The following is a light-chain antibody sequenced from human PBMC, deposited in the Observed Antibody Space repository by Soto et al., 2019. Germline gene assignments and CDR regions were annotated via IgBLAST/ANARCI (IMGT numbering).Light chain of an antibody. CDR1: QSAGNF. CDR3: QQYNNWPPIT. J-gene: IGKJ5*01. Sequence: EIVMTQSPATLSVSPGGTSSPPCTASQSAGNFLAWYQQKPGQAPRLLVYGASTRATGIPARFSGSGSGTEFTLTISSLQSEDFAVYYCQQYNNWPPITFGQGTRLEI. V-gene: IGKV3-15*01. CDR2: GAS.